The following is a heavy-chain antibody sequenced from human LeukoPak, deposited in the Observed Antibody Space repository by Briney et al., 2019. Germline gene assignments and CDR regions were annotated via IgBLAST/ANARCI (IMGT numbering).Heavy chain of an antibody. J-gene: IGHJ4*02. Sequence: PGGSLRLSCAASGLRFSDYGMHWVRQAPGKGLEWVAVIWSDGSNKYYADSVKGRFTISRDNSKNTLYLQMNTLRADDTAVYFCASAAGPFDHWGQGTLVTVPS. V-gene: IGHV3-33*01. CDR3: ASAAGPFDH. CDR2: IWSDGSNK. D-gene: IGHD6-13*01. CDR1: GLRFSDYG.